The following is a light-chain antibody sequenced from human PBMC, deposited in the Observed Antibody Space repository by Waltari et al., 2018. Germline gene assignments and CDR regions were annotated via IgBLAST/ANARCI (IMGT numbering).Light chain of an antibody. Sequence: DIVMTQSPDSLAVSLGERATINCKSSQSILYSSNNKNYLPGYQQKPGPPPKLLIYWASTRESGVPDRCSGSGSGTDFTLTIGSLQAEDVAVYYCQQYYSTPLTFGGGTKVEI. CDR1: QSILYSSNNKNY. J-gene: IGKJ4*01. V-gene: IGKV4-1*01. CDR3: QQYYSTPLT. CDR2: WAS.